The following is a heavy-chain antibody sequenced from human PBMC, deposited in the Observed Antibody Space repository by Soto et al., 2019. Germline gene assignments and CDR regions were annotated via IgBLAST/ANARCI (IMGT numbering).Heavy chain of an antibody. CDR2: IYYSGST. Sequence: PSETLSLTCTVSGGSISSYYWSWIRQPPGKGLEWIGYIYYSGSTNYNPSLKSRVTISVDTSKNQFSLKLSSVTAADTAVYYCARPHSSSWYWATSFDYWGQGTLVTVSS. CDR3: ARPHSSSWYWATSFDY. J-gene: IGHJ4*02. V-gene: IGHV4-59*08. CDR1: GGSISSYY. D-gene: IGHD6-13*01.